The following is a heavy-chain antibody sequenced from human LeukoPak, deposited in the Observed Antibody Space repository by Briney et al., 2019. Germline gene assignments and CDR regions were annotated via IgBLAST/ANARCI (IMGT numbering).Heavy chain of an antibody. D-gene: IGHD2-15*01. CDR3: ARVRWGSRPHCSGGSCYSSHFDY. J-gene: IGHJ4*02. CDR1: GGTFSSYA. V-gene: IGHV1-69*04. Sequence: ASVKVSCKASGGTFSSYAISWVRQAPGQGLEWMGRIIPILGIANYAQKFQGRVTITADKSTSTAYMELSSLRSEDTAVCYCARVRWGSRPHCSGGSCYSSHFDYWGQGTLVTVSS. CDR2: IIPILGIA.